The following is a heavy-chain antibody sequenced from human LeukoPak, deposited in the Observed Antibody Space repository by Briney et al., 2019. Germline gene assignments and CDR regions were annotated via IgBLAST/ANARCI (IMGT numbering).Heavy chain of an antibody. Sequence: PGRSLRLSCAASELTFRTYGMHWVRQAPGKGLEWVAVISYDGSYKFYADSVKGRFTISRDNSKSTLYLQMNSLRAEDTAIYYCAKDRYSSLNEIDYWGQGTLVTVSS. J-gene: IGHJ4*02. V-gene: IGHV3-30*18. CDR2: ISYDGSYK. CDR1: ELTFRTYG. CDR3: AKDRYSSLNEIDY. D-gene: IGHD6-19*01.